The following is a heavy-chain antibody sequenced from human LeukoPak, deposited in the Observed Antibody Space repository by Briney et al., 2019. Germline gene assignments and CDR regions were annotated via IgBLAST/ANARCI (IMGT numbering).Heavy chain of an antibody. J-gene: IGHJ4*02. CDR3: TTARGDNPIDY. CDR1: GFTFSSSA. CDR2: IKSKTDGGTT. D-gene: IGHD2-21*02. Sequence: GGSLRLSCTASGFTFSSSAFSWVRQAPGKGLEWVGRIKSKTDGGTTDYAAPVKGRFTISRDDSKNTLYLQMNSLKTEDTAVYYCTTARGDNPIDYWGQGTLVTVSS. V-gene: IGHV3-15*01.